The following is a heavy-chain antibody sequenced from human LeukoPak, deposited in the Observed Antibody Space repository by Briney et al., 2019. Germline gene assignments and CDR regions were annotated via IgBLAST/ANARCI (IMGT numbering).Heavy chain of an antibody. CDR2: ISGSGGST. V-gene: IGHV3-23*01. CDR1: GFTFSSYA. Sequence: GGSLRLSCAASGFTFSSYAMSWVRQAPGKGLEWVSAISGSGGSTYYADSVKGRFTISRDNSKNTLYLQMYSLRAEDTAVYYCAKAYYYGSGPAGNWFDPWGQGTLVTVSS. J-gene: IGHJ5*02. D-gene: IGHD3-10*01. CDR3: AKAYYYGSGPAGNWFDP.